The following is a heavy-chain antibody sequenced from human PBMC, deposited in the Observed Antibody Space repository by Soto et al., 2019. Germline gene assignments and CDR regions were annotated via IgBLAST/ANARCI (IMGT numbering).Heavy chain of an antibody. CDR1: GGTFSSYA. D-gene: IGHD3-10*01. J-gene: IGHJ4*02. CDR2: IIPIFGTA. Sequence: SVKVSCKASGGTFSSYAISWVRQAPGQGLEWMGGIIPIFGTANYAQKFQGRVTITADKSTSTAYMDLNSLRSDDTAVYYCARVRVIRGVIPSHFGLWGQGTQVTVSS. V-gene: IGHV1-69*06. CDR3: ARVRVIRGVIPSHFGL.